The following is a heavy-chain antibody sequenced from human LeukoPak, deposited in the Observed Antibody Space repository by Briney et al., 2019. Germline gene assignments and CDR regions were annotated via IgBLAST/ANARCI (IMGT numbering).Heavy chain of an antibody. J-gene: IGHJ6*02. CDR2: TVSEIDGGTT. V-gene: IGHV3-15*04. CDR1: GFTFNYAW. Sequence: GGSLRLSCAASGFTFNYAWMSWVRQVPGKGLEWVGQTVSEIDGGTTDYAAPVKGRFTISRDDSKSTLYLQMNSLKTEDTAVCYCTTDEDWNYARKDVWGQGATVIVSS. CDR3: TTDEDWNYARKDV. D-gene: IGHD1-7*01.